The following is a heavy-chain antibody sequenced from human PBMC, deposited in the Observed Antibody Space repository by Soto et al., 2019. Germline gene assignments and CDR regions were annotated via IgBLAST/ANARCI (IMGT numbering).Heavy chain of an antibody. CDR3: AIYLVVGSAPRTILY. J-gene: IGHJ4*02. D-gene: IGHD2-15*01. V-gene: IGHV3-21*01. Sequence: KGMEWVSDITSSSTYRFYADSVKGRFTISRDDAKNSLYLQMNSLRVEDTGVYYCAIYLVVGSAPRTILYWCKGLLGSGSS. CDR2: ITSSSTYR.